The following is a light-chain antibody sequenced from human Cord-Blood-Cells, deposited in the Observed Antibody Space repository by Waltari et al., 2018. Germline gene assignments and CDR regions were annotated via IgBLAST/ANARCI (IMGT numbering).Light chain of an antibody. Sequence: QSALTQPRSVSGSPGQSVTISCTGTSSDVGGYNYVSWYQQHPGKAPKLMIYYVSKRPSGVPDRFSGSKSGNTASLTISGFQAEDEADYYCCSYAGSYTWVFGGGTKLPVL. CDR1: SSDVGGYNY. V-gene: IGLV2-11*02. CDR3: CSYAGSYTWV. CDR2: YVS. J-gene: IGLJ3*02.